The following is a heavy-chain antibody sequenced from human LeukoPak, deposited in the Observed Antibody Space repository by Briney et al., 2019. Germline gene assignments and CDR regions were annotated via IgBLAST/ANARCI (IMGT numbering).Heavy chain of an antibody. CDR2: IYTSGST. V-gene: IGHV4-4*07. Sequence: SETLSLTCTVSGASISPYYWSWIRQPAGKGLEWIGRIYTSGSTNYNPSLKSRVTMSVDTSKNQFSLKLSSVTAADTAVYYCARGGLIVTRPLDVWGKGTTVTVSS. CDR3: ARGGLIVTRPLDV. CDR1: GASISPYY. J-gene: IGHJ6*04. D-gene: IGHD2/OR15-2a*01.